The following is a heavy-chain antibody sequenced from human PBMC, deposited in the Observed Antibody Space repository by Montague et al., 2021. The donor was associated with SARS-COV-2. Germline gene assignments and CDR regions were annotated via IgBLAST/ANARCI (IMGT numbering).Heavy chain of an antibody. D-gene: IGHD3-3*01. CDR3: ATLPSSSTIFGVGQGYYFDD. Sequence: SETLSLTCTVSGASISSNSYYWGWLRPPTGKELEWIVFKYYSGSTYYNPTLKSRVSIYVDTSKNQFSLKLSSVTAADTAVYYCATLPSSSTIFGVGQGYYFDDWGQGTLVTVSS. CDR2: KYYSGST. V-gene: IGHV4-39*01. J-gene: IGHJ4*02. CDR1: GASISSNSYY.